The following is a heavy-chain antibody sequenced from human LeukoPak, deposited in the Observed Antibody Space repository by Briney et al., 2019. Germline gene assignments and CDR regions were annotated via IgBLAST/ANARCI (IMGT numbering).Heavy chain of an antibody. CDR3: AGERGEEYSSGWYKTSYFYN. J-gene: IGHJ4*02. CDR2: GDYSGGT. V-gene: IGHV4-39*07. CDR1: GDSFTSVADY. Sequence: SETLSLTCTVSGDSFTSVADYWAWIRQPPGKGLEWIASGDYSGGTYYNPSLESRVAISADMSKNQISLKLTSVTGADTAVYYCAGERGEEYSSGWYKTSYFYNWGQGIRVTVSS. D-gene: IGHD6-19*01.